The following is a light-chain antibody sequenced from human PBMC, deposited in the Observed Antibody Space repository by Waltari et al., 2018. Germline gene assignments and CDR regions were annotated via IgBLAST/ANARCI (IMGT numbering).Light chain of an antibody. CDR1: RRDGGIYHL. CDR2: EVT. V-gene: IGLV2-23*02. J-gene: IGLJ3*02. Sequence: QSALTQPASVSGSPGMSITIACNGTRRDGGIYHLVSWYQQHPGKAPQLIIFEVTKRPSGVSDRFSGSTSDNTASLTISGLQAEDEAYYFCCSYAGTSPMVFGGGTKLTVL. CDR3: CSYAGTSPMV.